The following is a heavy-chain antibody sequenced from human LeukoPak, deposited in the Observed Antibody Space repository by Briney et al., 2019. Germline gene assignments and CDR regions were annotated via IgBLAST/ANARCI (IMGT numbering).Heavy chain of an antibody. Sequence: SETLSLTCTVSGGSLSSNTYYWGWIRQPPGKGLEWIGSIYYSGSTYYNPPLKSRVTISVDTSKNQCSLKLGSVTAADTAVYYCARDYQGGYGDKAVDYWGQGTLVTVSS. CDR2: IYYSGST. CDR3: ARDYQGGYGDKAVDY. D-gene: IGHD5-18*01. J-gene: IGHJ4*02. CDR1: GGSLSSNTYY. V-gene: IGHV4-39*07.